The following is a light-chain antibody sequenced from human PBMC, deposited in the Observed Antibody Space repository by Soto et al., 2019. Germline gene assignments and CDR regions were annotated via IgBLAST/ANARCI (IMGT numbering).Light chain of an antibody. Sequence: IQLTQSPSSLSASVGDRVTITCRASQGISSYLAWYQQKPGIAPKLLIYAASTLQSGVPSRFSGIGSGTAFTLTISSLQPEDFATYYCQQLNSYPPSITFGQGTRLKIK. J-gene: IGKJ5*01. CDR2: AAS. V-gene: IGKV1-9*01. CDR1: QGISSY. CDR3: QQLNSYPPSIT.